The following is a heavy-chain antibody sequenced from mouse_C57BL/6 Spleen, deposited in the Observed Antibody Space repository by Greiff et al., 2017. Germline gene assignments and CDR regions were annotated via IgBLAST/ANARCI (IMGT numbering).Heavy chain of an antibody. Sequence: EVKLMESGGGLVKPGGSLKLSCAASGFTFSDYGMHWVRQAPEKGLEWVAYISSGSSTIYYADTVKGRFTISRDNANNTLFLQMTSLRSEDTAMYYCARGGRVDYWGQGTTLTVSS. CDR1: GFTFSDYG. CDR2: ISSGSSTI. CDR3: ARGGRVDY. J-gene: IGHJ2*01. V-gene: IGHV5-17*01.